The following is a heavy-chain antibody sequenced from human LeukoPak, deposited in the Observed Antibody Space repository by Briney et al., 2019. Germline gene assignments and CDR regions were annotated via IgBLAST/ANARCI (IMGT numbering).Heavy chain of an antibody. D-gene: IGHD6-25*01. CDR3: ASRRGLY. J-gene: IGHJ4*02. Sequence: PSETLSLTCTVSGDSISSSNYYWAWIRQPPGKGLEWIGSIYFSGSAYYNPSLKSRVTISADTSKNQFSLKLSSVTAADTAVYYCASRRGLYWGQGTLVTDSS. CDR1: GDSISSSNYY. CDR2: IYFSGSA. V-gene: IGHV4-39*01.